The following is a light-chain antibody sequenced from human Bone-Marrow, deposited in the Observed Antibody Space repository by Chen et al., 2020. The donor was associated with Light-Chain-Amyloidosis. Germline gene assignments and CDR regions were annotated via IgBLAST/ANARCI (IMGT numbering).Light chain of an antibody. V-gene: IGLV2-23*02. CDR1: SSDIGSYNL. CDR3: CSFAGTSTPL. J-gene: IGLJ2*01. Sequence: QSALTQPASVSGSPGQSITISCTGTSSDIGSYNLVSWYQPHPGTAPHLLIYEVTQRPSGVSGRFSGSKSGNTASLTISGLRTDDEAYYFCCSFAGTSTPLFGGGSKLTV. CDR2: EVT.